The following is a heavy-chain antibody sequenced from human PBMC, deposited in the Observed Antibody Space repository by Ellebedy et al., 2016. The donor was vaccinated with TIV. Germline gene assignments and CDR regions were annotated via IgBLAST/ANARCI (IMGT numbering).Heavy chain of an antibody. CDR3: ARGTYDYVWGSGRYQYYYMDV. CDR2: IIPILGTA. D-gene: IGHD3-16*01. Sequence: SVKVSCXASGGTFSSYAISWVRQAPGQGLEWMGGIIPILGTANYAQKFQGRVTITADESTSTAYMELSSLRSEDTAVYYCARGTYDYVWGSGRYQYYYMDVWGKGTTVTVSS. V-gene: IGHV1-69*13. J-gene: IGHJ6*03. CDR1: GGTFSSYA.